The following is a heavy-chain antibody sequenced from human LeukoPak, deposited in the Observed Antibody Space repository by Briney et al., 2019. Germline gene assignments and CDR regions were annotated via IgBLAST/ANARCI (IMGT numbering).Heavy chain of an antibody. Sequence: SETLSLTCAVYGGSFSGYYWSWIRQPPGKGLEWIGYIYYSGNTNYNPSLKSRVTISVDTSKNQFPLKLSSVTAADTAVYYCARDSHSYGYYYYYMDVWGKGTTVTVSS. CDR3: ARDSHSYGYYYYYMDV. CDR2: IYYSGNT. J-gene: IGHJ6*03. V-gene: IGHV4-59*01. CDR1: GGSFSGYY. D-gene: IGHD5-18*01.